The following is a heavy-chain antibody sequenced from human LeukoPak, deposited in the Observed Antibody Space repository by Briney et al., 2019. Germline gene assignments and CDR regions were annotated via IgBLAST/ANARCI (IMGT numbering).Heavy chain of an antibody. J-gene: IGHJ4*02. CDR3: TRQQLVQEY. V-gene: IGHV3-15*01. D-gene: IGHD6-13*01. CDR2: IKSKIDGGTT. Sequence: GGSLRLSCAASGFTFSNAWMSWVRQAPGKGLEWVGHIKSKIDGGTTDYAAPVKGRFTISRDDSKNTLYLQMNSLKTEDTAVYYCTRQQLVQEYWGQGTLVTVSS. CDR1: GFTFSNAW.